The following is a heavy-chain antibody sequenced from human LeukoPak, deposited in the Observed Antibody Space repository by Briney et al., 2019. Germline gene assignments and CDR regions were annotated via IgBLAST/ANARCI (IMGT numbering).Heavy chain of an antibody. J-gene: IGHJ5*02. CDR1: GGSISSSSYY. V-gene: IGHV4-39*07. D-gene: IGHD6-13*01. CDR2: VYYSGST. Sequence: SETLSLNCTVSGGSISSSSYYWGWIRQSPGKGLEWIGSVYYSGSTYYNPSLKSRVTISVDTSKNQFSLKLTSVTAADTAVYYCARDWPRQQRAPPNWFDPWGQGTLVTVSS. CDR3: ARDWPRQQRAPPNWFDP.